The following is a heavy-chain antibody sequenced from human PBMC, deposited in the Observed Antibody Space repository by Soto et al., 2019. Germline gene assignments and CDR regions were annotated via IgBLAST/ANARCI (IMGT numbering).Heavy chain of an antibody. CDR2: IYYSGST. CDR3: ARDQISITIFGVAPQPNWFDP. Sequence: SETLSLTCTVSGGSIISYYWSWIRQPPGKGLEWIGYIYYSGSTYYNPSLKSRVTISVDTSKNQFSLKLSSVTAADTAVYYCARDQISITIFGVAPQPNWFDPWGQGTLVTVSS. J-gene: IGHJ5*02. CDR1: GGSIISYY. D-gene: IGHD3-3*01. V-gene: IGHV4-59*12.